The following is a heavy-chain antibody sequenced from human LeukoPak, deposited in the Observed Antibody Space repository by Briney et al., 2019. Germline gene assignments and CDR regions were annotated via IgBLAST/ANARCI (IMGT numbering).Heavy chain of an antibody. J-gene: IGHJ4*02. CDR3: ARGGANTVRYFFDY. CDR2: IYPRDSDT. D-gene: IGHD1-26*01. Sequence: GESLKISCKGSGHIYTDYWIAWVRQMPGKGLEWMGIIYPRDSDTRYSPSFLGQVTISADKSISTAYLQWSRLRASDTAIYYCARGGANTVRYFFDYWGQGTLVTVSS. CDR1: GHIYTDYW. V-gene: IGHV5-51*01.